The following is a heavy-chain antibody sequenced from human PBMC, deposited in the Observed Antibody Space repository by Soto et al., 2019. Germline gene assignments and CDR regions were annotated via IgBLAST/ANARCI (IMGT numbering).Heavy chain of an antibody. J-gene: IGHJ4*02. CDR1: EFTFSSYW. D-gene: IGHD3-10*01. V-gene: IGHV3-74*01. CDR2: INSDGSST. CDR3: ASEGIPYYGSIRYYFDY. Sequence: PGGSLRLSCAASEFTFSSYWMHWVRQAPGKGLVWVSRINSDGSSTSYADSVKGRFTISRDNAKNTLYLQMNSLRAEDTAVYYCASEGIPYYGSIRYYFDYWGQGTLVTVS.